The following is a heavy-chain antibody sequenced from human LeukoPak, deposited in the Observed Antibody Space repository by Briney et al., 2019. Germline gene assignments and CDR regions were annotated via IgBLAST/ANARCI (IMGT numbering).Heavy chain of an antibody. J-gene: IGHJ3*02. Sequence: SVKVSCKASGGTFSSYSISWVRQAPGQGLEWMGEIIQIFSTANYAEKFQGRVTITTDESKSTAYMELSSLRSEDTAVYFCARDVYYYDGSGYYSHWAFDIWGQGTMVTVSS. CDR3: ARDVYYYDGSGYYSHWAFDI. CDR1: GGTFSSYS. CDR2: IIQIFSTA. V-gene: IGHV1-69*05. D-gene: IGHD3-22*01.